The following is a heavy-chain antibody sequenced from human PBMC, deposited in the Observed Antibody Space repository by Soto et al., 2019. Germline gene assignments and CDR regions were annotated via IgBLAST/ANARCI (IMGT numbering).Heavy chain of an antibody. V-gene: IGHV1-3*04. D-gene: IGHD3-10*01. CDR1: GYTFTSYP. CDR3: ARSSGSFYTLGH. CDR2: INIAKGNT. J-gene: IGHJ4*02. Sequence: QGQLVQSGAEVKKTGASVKVSCKASGYTFTSYPMHWVRQAPGQRPEWMGWINIAKGNTQYAQKLQGRVTFTRDTSASTAYMELSTLRSVDTAVYYCARSSGSFYTLGHWGQGTLVTVSS.